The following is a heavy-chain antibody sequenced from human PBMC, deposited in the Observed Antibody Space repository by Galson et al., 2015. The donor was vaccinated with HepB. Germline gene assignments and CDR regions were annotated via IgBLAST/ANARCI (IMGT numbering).Heavy chain of an antibody. V-gene: IGHV3-21*01. J-gene: IGHJ2*01. CDR3: ARALVVIDHWYFDL. Sequence: SLRLSCAASGFAFSSSSMNWIRQAPGKGLEWISSITNSGTYIHYADSVRGRFTVSRDNAKNSLYLQMNSLRAEDTAVYYCARALVVIDHWYFDLWGRGTPVTVSS. D-gene: IGHD3-22*01. CDR1: GFAFSSSS. CDR2: ITNSGTYI.